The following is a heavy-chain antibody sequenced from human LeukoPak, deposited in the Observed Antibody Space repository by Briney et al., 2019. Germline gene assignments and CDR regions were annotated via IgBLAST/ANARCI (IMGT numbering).Heavy chain of an antibody. Sequence: GGSLRLSCAASGFPFTNAWMSWVRQAPGKGLEWVGRIKSKSDGETTDLAAPVKGRFTISRDDSKNSLYLQMNSLKTEDTAVYYCAGLDTTGYYFVAYWGQGTLVTVSS. J-gene: IGHJ4*02. CDR3: AGLDTTGYYFVAY. CDR1: GFPFTNAW. V-gene: IGHV3-15*01. D-gene: IGHD3-22*01. CDR2: IKSKSDGETT.